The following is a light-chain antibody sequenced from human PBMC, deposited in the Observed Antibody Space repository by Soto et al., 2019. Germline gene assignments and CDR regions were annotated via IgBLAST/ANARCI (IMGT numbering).Light chain of an antibody. CDR3: QQYGRSGT. J-gene: IGKJ1*01. CDR2: ATS. Sequence: EIVLTQSPGTLSLSPGERAPLSCRASQSVSRTYLAWYQQKPVQAPRLLIYATSSRATGIPDRFSGSGSGTDFTLTISRLEPEDFAVYYCQQYGRSGTFGQGTKVDIK. CDR1: QSVSRTY. V-gene: IGKV3-20*01.